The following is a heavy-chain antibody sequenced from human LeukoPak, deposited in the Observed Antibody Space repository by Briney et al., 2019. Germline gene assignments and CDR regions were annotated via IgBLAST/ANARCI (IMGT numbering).Heavy chain of an antibody. CDR3: AKDLHYYDSSGPRFVDY. J-gene: IGHJ4*02. CDR1: GFSFSSHG. CDR2: IIGGAGGT. V-gene: IGHV3-23*01. D-gene: IGHD3-22*01. Sequence: GGSLRLSCAASGFSFSSHGMSWVRQAPGKGLEWVSGIIGGAGGTYYADSVKGRFTISRDNSKNTLYLQMNSLRAEDTAVYYCAKDLHYYDSSGPRFVDYWGRGTLVTVSS.